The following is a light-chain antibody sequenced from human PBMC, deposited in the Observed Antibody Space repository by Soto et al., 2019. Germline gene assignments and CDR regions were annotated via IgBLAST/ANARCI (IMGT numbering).Light chain of an antibody. Sequence: QSVLTQPASVSGSPGQSITISCTGTNNDVGRYDFVSWYQQLPGNSPKLILYEVRDRPSGVSSRFSGSKSANTASLTISGLQAEDEAYYYCASFTLYNSLIFGGGTKVTVL. J-gene: IGLJ2*01. CDR2: EVR. CDR3: ASFTLYNSLI. V-gene: IGLV2-14*01. CDR1: NNDVGRYDF.